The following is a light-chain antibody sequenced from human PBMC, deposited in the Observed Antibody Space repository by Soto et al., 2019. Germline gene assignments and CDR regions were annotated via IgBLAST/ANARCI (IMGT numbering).Light chain of an antibody. CDR2: GAF. CDR3: HQYNDWPPVT. V-gene: IGKV3-15*01. Sequence: EIVMTQSPATLSMSPGERATLSCRASQNVRSNVAWYQQRPGQAPRLLIYGAFTRATGIPARFSGSGSGTEFTLTISSLQSEDFAVYYCHQYNDWPPVTFGQGTRLEIK. CDR1: QNVRSN. J-gene: IGKJ5*01.